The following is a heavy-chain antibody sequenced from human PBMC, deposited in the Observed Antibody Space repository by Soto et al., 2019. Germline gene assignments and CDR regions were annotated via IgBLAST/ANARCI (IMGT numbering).Heavy chain of an antibody. D-gene: IGHD5-12*01. CDR1: GYTFTGYY. J-gene: IGHJ6*02. CDR2: INPNSGGT. Sequence: ASVKVSCKASGYTFTGYYMHWVRQAPGQGLEWMGWINPNSGGTNYAQKFQGWVTMTRDTSISTAHMELSRLRSDDTAVYYCARELRGYYYHYGMDVWGQGTTVTVSS. CDR3: ARELRGYYYHYGMDV. V-gene: IGHV1-2*04.